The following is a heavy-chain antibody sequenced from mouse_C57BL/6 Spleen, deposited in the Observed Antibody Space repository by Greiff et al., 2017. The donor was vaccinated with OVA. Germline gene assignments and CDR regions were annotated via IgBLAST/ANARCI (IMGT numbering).Heavy chain of an antibody. CDR2: IDPENGDT. J-gene: IGHJ2*01. CDR3: TTWVITTVDY. CDR1: GFNIKDDY. Sequence: EVKLVESGAELVRPGASVKLSCTASGFNIKDDYMHWVKQRPEQGLEWIGWIDPENGDTEYASKFQGKATITADTSSNTAYLQLSSLTSEDTAVYYCTTWVITTVDYWGQGTTLTVSS. V-gene: IGHV14-4*01. D-gene: IGHD1-1*01.